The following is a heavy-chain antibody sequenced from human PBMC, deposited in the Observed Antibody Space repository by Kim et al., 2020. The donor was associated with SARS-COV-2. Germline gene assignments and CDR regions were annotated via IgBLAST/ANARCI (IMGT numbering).Heavy chain of an antibody. D-gene: IGHD4-17*01. CDR2: IIPIFGTA. J-gene: IGHJ6*02. CDR1: GGTFSSYA. Sequence: SVKVSCKASGGTFSSYAISWVRQAPGQGLEWMGGIIPIFGTANYAQKFQGRVTITADESTSTAYMELSSLRSEDTAVYYCARVSGDYAFNVSYYYGMDVWGQGTTVTVSS. CDR3: ARVSGDYAFNVSYYYGMDV. V-gene: IGHV1-69*13.